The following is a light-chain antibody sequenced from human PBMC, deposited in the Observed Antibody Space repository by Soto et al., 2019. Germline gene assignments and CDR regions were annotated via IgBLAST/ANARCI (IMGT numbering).Light chain of an antibody. CDR2: GAS. CDR3: QQYGSSPRT. Sequence: DIVLTQSPGTLSLSPGERATLSCGASQSVSSNYLAWYQQKPGQAPRLVIYGASTRATGIPYRFSGSGSGTDFTLTISRLEAEDGGVYYCQQYGSSPRTFGQGTKVDIK. J-gene: IGKJ1*01. CDR1: QSVSSNY. V-gene: IGKV3-20*01.